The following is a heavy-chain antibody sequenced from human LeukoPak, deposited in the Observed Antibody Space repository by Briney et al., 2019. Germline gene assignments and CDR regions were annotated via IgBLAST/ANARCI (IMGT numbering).Heavy chain of an antibody. CDR2: IYYSGST. CDR3: ARSDGYLEWLFIFDY. D-gene: IGHD3-3*01. J-gene: IGHJ4*02. CDR1: SGSISSYY. Sequence: SETLSLTCTVSSGSISSYYWSWIRQPPGKGLEWIGYIYYSGSTNYNPSLKSRVTISVDTSKNQFSLKLSSVTAADTAVYYCARSDGYLEWLFIFDYWGQGTLVTVSS. V-gene: IGHV4-59*01.